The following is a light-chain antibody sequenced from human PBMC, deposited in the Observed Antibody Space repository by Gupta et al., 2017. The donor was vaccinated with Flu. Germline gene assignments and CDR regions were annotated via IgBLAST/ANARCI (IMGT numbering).Light chain of an antibody. V-gene: IGLV2-11*01. CDR2: NVS. CDR1: SSYVGNYNH. J-gene: IGLJ2*01. CDR3: CSYVANGNVV. Sequence: QSALIQPRSVSGFPPHSVTMSCTGTSSYVGNYNHVSWYQRYPGKPPRLMIYNVSKRPSGVAGRFSGSKSGNTASLTISGLHREEEADYYCCSYVANGNVVFGGGTKLAVL.